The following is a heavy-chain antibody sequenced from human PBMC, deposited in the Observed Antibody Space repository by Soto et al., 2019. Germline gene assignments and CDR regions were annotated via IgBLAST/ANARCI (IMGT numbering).Heavy chain of an antibody. CDR3: ARVHGYNWNYYGMDV. CDR2: IIPIFGTA. V-gene: IGHV1-69*13. J-gene: IGHJ6*02. Sequence: SVKVSCKASGGTFSSYAISWVRQAPGQGLEWMGGIIPIFGTANYAQKFQGRVTITADESTSTAYMELSSLRSEDTAVYYCARVHGYNWNYYGMDVWGQGTTVTVSS. CDR1: GGTFSSYA. D-gene: IGHD1-20*01.